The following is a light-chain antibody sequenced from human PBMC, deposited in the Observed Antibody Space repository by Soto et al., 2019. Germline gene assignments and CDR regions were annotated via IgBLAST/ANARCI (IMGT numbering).Light chain of an antibody. V-gene: IGKV1-5*03. J-gene: IGKJ1*01. CDR2: KAS. CDR3: HQYNSYWT. CDR1: QSISSW. Sequence: DIQMTQSPSTLSASVGDRVTITCRAGQSISSWLAWYQQKPGKAPKLLIYKASSLESGVLSRFSGSGSGTEFTLTISSLQPDDFATYYCHQYNSYWTFGQGTKVEIK.